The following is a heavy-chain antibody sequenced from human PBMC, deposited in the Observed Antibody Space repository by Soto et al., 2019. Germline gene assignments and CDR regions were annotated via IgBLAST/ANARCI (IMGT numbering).Heavy chain of an antibody. J-gene: IGHJ3*02. CDR2: IYPGDTDT. V-gene: IGHV5-51*01. CDR3: ARRKKYIRSSDAFDN. Sequence: GEFLKISRKGSGYSFTSYCIGWVRQMPGKGLEWMGVIYPGDTDTRYSPAFQGQVTISADKSISTAYLQWSSLKASDTAMYYCARRKKYIRSSDAFDNWGQGTMVTVSS. CDR1: GYSFTSYC. D-gene: IGHD6-6*01.